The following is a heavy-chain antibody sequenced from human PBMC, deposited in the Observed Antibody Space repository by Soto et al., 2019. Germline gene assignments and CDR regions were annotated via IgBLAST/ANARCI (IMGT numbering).Heavy chain of an antibody. V-gene: IGHV3-30-3*01. Sequence: GGSLRLSCAASGFTFSGYAMHWVRQAPGKGLEWVAVISYDGSNKYYADSVKGRFTISRDNSKNTLYLQMNSLRAEDTAVYYCARVPYSSSWNDAFDIWGQGTMVTVSS. D-gene: IGHD6-13*01. CDR1: GFTFSGYA. CDR3: ARVPYSSSWNDAFDI. J-gene: IGHJ3*02. CDR2: ISYDGSNK.